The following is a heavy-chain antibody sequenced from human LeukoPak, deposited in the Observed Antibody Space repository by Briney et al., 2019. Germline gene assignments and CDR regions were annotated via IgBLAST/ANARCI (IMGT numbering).Heavy chain of an antibody. V-gene: IGHV1-2*02. D-gene: IGHD6-19*01. Sequence: GSVKLSCNAAGYTFTGYYMHWVRHPPGQGLEWMGWINPNGDGTNYAKKFQGRVTMTRDTSISTAYMELSRLRSDDTAVEYCARVLRSSGWERTDAFDIWGQGTMVTVSS. CDR3: ARVLRSSGWERTDAFDI. CDR2: INPNGDGT. J-gene: IGHJ3*02. CDR1: GYTFTGYY.